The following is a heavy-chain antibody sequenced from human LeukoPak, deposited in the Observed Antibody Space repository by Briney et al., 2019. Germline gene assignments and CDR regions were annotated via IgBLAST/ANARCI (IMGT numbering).Heavy chain of an antibody. J-gene: IGHJ4*02. CDR2: ISGSGGST. CDR3: AKDYYGSGSYPLFDY. D-gene: IGHD3-10*01. V-gene: IGHV3-23*01. Sequence: SGGSLRLSCAASGFTFSSYAMSWVRQAPGKGLEWVSAISGSGGSTYYADSVKGRFTISRDNSKNTLYLQMNSLRAEDTAVYYCAKDYYGSGSYPLFDYWGQGTLVTVSS. CDR1: GFTFSSYA.